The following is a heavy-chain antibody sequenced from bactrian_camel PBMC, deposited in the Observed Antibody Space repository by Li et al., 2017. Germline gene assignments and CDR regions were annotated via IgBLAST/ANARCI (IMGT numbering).Heavy chain of an antibody. CDR2: ISRGGGST. CDR1: GYAYSSTC. V-gene: IGHV3S40*01. J-gene: IGHJ6*01. D-gene: IGHD2*01. CDR3: VLFLCPYSGGYYSKPDSADFGY. Sequence: VQLVESGGGSVQAGGSLRLSCVASGYAYSSTCMGWVRQAPGKGLEWVPQISRGGGSTYYADSVKGRFAISQDNAKNTLYLQLNSLKPEDTATYYCVLFLCPYSGGYYSKPDSADFGYWGQGTQVTVS.